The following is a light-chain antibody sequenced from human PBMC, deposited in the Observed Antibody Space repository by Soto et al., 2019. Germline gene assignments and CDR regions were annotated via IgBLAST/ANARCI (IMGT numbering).Light chain of an antibody. Sequence: EIVMTQSPATLSVSPGERATLSCRASQSVNSNLAWYQQKPGQAPRLLLYGASTRATCIPARFSGSGSGTEFTLTISNLQSEDSAVYYCQQYNNWVITFGQRTRLEIK. CDR1: QSVNSN. V-gene: IGKV3-15*01. J-gene: IGKJ5*01. CDR3: QQYNNWVIT. CDR2: GAS.